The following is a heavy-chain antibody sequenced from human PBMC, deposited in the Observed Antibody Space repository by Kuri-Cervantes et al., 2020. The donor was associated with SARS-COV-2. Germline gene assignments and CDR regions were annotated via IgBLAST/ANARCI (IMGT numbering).Heavy chain of an antibody. Sequence: GESLKISCAASGFTFDDYGMSWVRQAPGKGLEWVSGINWNGGSTGYADSEKGRFTISRDNAKNSLYLQMNSLRAEDTALYHCARERSGSYDYWGQGTLVTVSS. J-gene: IGHJ4*02. CDR1: GFTFDDYG. D-gene: IGHD1-26*01. CDR3: ARERSGSYDY. V-gene: IGHV3-20*01. CDR2: INWNGGST.